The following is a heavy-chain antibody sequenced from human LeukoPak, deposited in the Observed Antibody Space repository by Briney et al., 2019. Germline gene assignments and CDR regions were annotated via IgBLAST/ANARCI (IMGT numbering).Heavy chain of an antibody. V-gene: IGHV4-31*03. CDR2: IYYSGST. CDR3: AREVYCSGGSCSAV. J-gene: IGHJ1*01. D-gene: IGHD2-15*01. Sequence: SETLSLTCTVSGGSISSGGYYWSWIRQHPGKGLEWIGYIYYSGSTYYNPSLKSRVTISVDTSKNQFSLKLSSVTAADTAVYYCAREVYCSGGSCSAVWGQGTLVTVSS. CDR1: GGSISSGGYY.